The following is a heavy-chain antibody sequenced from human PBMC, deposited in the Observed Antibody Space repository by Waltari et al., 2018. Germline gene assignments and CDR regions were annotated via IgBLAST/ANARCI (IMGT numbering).Heavy chain of an antibody. CDR2: ISGRGRST. Sequence: EVQLLESGGGLVQPGGSLRLSCAGSGFTFSSYDMNWVRQAPGKGLELVAGISGRGRSTSYADSVKGRFTISRDNSKNTLYLQMNSLRGEDTALYYCATESLLNDYYGDFEDWGQGTLVTVSS. CDR1: GFTFSSYD. CDR3: ATESLLNDYYGDFED. D-gene: IGHD4-17*01. V-gene: IGHV3-23*01. J-gene: IGHJ4*02.